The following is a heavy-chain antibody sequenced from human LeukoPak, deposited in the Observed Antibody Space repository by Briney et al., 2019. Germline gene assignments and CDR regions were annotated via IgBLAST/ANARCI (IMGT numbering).Heavy chain of an antibody. D-gene: IGHD3-22*01. CDR2: INVYNGKT. CDR3: ARDQGYYYDSTGYVFDS. Sequence: ASVKVSCKASGYTFTSYGISWVRQAPGQGLEWMAWINVYNGKTYYAQNFQGRVTMTTDTSTSTAYMELGNLRSDDTAVYYCARDQGYYYDSTGYVFDSWGQGTLVTVSS. CDR1: GYTFTSYG. V-gene: IGHV1-18*01. J-gene: IGHJ4*02.